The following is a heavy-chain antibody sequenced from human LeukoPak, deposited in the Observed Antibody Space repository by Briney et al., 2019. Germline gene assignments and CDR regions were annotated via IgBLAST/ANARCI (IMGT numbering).Heavy chain of an antibody. CDR2: ISAYNGNT. Sequence: ASVKVSCKASGYTFTSYGISWVRQAPGQGLEWMGWISAYNGNTNCAQKLQGRVTMTTDTSTSTAYMELRSLRSDDTAVYYCARVGNVAATPPVTFDPWGQGTLVTVSS. J-gene: IGHJ5*02. CDR1: GYTFTSYG. V-gene: IGHV1-18*01. CDR3: ARVGNVAATPPVTFDP. D-gene: IGHD2-15*01.